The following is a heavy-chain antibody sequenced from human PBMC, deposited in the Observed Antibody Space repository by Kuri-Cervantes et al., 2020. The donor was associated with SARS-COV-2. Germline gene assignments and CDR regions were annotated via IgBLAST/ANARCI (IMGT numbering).Heavy chain of an antibody. J-gene: IGHJ6*02. CDR2: ISYDGSNK. CDR1: GFTFSSYA. Sequence: LSLTCAASGFTFSSYAMHWVRQAPGKGLEWVAVISYDGSNKYYADSVKGRFTISRDNSKNTLYLQMNSLRAEDTAVYYCARLGVAAAGSYYYYGMDVWGQGTTVTVSS. CDR3: ARLGVAAAGSYYYYGMDV. V-gene: IGHV3-30*04. D-gene: IGHD6-13*01.